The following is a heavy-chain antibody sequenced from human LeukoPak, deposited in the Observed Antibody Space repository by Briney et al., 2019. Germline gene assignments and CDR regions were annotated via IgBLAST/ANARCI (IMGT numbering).Heavy chain of an antibody. CDR2: IYSSGSA. D-gene: IGHD3-16*02. CDR3: ARQIWRNDRNYFDY. V-gene: IGHV4-39*01. CDR1: GVSINSNNYY. J-gene: IGHJ4*02. Sequence: SETLSLTCTVSGVSINSNNYYWGWIRQPPGKGLEWIGSIYSSGSAYYNPSLKSRVTISVDKSKNQFSLKLSSVTAADTAVYYCARQIWRNDRNYFDYWGQGALVTVSS.